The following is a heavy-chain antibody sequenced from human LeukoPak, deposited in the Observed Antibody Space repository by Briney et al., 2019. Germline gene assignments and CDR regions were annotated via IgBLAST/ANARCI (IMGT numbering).Heavy chain of an antibody. CDR2: INPNSGGT. V-gene: IGHV1-2*02. CDR3: ARESSGQTWYFDL. Sequence: GASVKVSCKASGYTFTGYYMHWVRQAPGQGLEWMGWINPNSGGTNYAQKFQGRVTMTRDTSISTAYMELSRLRSDDTAVYYCARESSGQTWYFDLWGRGTLVTVSS. CDR1: GYTFTGYY. J-gene: IGHJ2*01. D-gene: IGHD6-19*01.